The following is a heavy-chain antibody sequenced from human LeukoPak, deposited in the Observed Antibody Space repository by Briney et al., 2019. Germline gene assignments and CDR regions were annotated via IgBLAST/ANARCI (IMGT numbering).Heavy chain of an antibody. Sequence: ASVKVSFKASGYTFTGYYMHWVRQAPGQGLELMGWINPNSGGTNYAQKFQGRVTMTRDTSISTAYMELSRLRSDDTAVYYCARVRGRYYLFDYWGQGTLATVSS. J-gene: IGHJ4*02. D-gene: IGHD3-10*01. V-gene: IGHV1-2*02. CDR1: GYTFTGYY. CDR3: ARVRGRYYLFDY. CDR2: INPNSGGT.